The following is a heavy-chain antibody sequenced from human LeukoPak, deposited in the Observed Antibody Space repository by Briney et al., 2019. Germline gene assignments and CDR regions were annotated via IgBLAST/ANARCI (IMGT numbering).Heavy chain of an antibody. CDR1: CGSITTYY. CDR3: VRGSSTVTTEEDY. V-gene: IGHV4-4*07. D-gene: IGHD4-17*01. CDR2: LYSSGTT. J-gene: IGHJ4*02. Sequence: PSGTLSLTCPVSCGSITTYYWSWIRQPAGKGLEWIGRLYSSGTTNYNPSLKSRITMSLDTSKSQFSLRLSSVTAADTAVYYCVRGSSTVTTEEDYWGQGILVTVSP.